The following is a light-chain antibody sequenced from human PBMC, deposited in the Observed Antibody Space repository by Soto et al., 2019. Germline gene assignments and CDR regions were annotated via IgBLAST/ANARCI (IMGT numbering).Light chain of an antibody. CDR1: QNINIY. J-gene: IGKJ5*01. CDR3: QQAASFPIT. Sequence: DIQMTQSPSSLSAYVGDRVTIACRASQNINIYLNWYQQRPGKAPKLLVTTAPTFQSGVPSRFSGSGSGTDFTLTINSLQPEDFATYYCQQAASFPITFGQGTRLEIK. V-gene: IGKV1-39*01. CDR2: TAP.